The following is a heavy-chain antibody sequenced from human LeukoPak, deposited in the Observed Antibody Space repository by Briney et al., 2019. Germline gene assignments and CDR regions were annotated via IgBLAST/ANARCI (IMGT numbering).Heavy chain of an antibody. D-gene: IGHD6-19*01. V-gene: IGHV3-23*01. Sequence: GGTLRLSCAASGFTFSSYGMNWVRQAPGKGLEWVSGISGNGGSTYYADSVKGRFTISRDNSKNTLYLQMNSLRAEDTAVYYCGRYGLGYYYMDVWGKGTTVTISS. J-gene: IGHJ6*03. CDR3: GRYGLGYYYMDV. CDR1: GFTFSSYG. CDR2: ISGNGGST.